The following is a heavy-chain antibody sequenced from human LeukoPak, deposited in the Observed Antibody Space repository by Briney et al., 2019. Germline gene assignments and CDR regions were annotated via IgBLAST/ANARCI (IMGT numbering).Heavy chain of an antibody. CDR1: GFTFSSYS. Sequence: GGSLRLSCAASGFTFSSYSMNWVRQAPGKGLEWVSSISSSSSYIYYADSVKGRFTISRDNAKNSLYLQMNSLRAEDTAVYYCTYDSTGLDAFDIWGQGTMVTVSS. CDR3: TYDSTGLDAFDI. V-gene: IGHV3-21*01. J-gene: IGHJ3*02. CDR2: ISSSSSYI. D-gene: IGHD3-22*01.